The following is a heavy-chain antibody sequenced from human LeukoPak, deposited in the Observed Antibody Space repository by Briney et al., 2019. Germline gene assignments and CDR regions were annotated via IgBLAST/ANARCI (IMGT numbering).Heavy chain of an antibody. J-gene: IGHJ4*02. Sequence: SQTLSLTCAISGDSVSSNSAAWNWIRQSSSRGLEWLGRTYYRSKWYNDYAVSVKSRITINPDTSKNQFSLQLNSVTPEDTAVYYCARRLQSSARPFDYWGQGTLVTVSS. CDR1: GDSVSSNSAA. CDR3: ARRLQSSARPFDY. CDR2: TYYRSKWYN. V-gene: IGHV6-1*01. D-gene: IGHD6-6*01.